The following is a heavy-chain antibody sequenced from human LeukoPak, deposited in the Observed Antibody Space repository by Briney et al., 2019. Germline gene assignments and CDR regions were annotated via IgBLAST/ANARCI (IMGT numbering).Heavy chain of an antibody. D-gene: IGHD2-21*01. CDR3: ARTVGDRADP. Sequence: ASVKVSCKASGYPFTTYGFIWVRQAPGLGVEGMGWIRANSGDTEYGQSFQGRVTMTTDTTTETAYMELRSLRFDDTAIYYCARTVGDRADPWGQGSLVTVSS. CDR1: GYPFTTYG. V-gene: IGHV1-18*01. CDR2: IRANSGDT. J-gene: IGHJ5*02.